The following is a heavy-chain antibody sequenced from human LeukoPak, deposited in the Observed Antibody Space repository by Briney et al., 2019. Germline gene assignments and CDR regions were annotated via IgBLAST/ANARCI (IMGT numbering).Heavy chain of an antibody. D-gene: IGHD2-2*01. J-gene: IGHJ5*02. CDR1: GGSFSGYY. V-gene: IGHV4-34*01. CDR3: ARDNRGYCSSTSCHNWFDP. Sequence: SETLSLTCAVYGGSFSGYYWSWIRQPPGKGLEWIGEINHSGSTNYNPSLKSRVTISVDTSKNRFSLKLSSVTAADTAVYYCARDNRGYCSSTSCHNWFDPWGQGTLVTVSS. CDR2: INHSGST.